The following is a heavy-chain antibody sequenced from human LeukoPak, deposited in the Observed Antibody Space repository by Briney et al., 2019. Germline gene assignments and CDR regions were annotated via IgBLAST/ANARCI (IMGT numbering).Heavy chain of an antibody. CDR2: MNPNSGNT. D-gene: IGHD3-3*01. Sequence: GASVKVSCKASGYTFTSYDINWVRQATGQGLEWMGWMNPNSGNTGYAQKFQGRVTITRNTSISTAYMELSSLRSEDTAVYYCARGSSYYDFWSGYYRSFDYWGQGTLVTVSS. V-gene: IGHV1-8*01. J-gene: IGHJ4*02. CDR1: GYTFTSYD. CDR3: ARGSSYYDFWSGYYRSFDY.